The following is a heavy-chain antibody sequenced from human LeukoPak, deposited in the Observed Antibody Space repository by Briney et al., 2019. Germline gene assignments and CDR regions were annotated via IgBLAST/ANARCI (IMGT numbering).Heavy chain of an antibody. J-gene: IGHJ4*02. D-gene: IGHD3-3*01. CDR1: GYSISNGYY. CDR2: IYHRGST. CDR3: ARGAEYYAIWRGYAGYSDY. V-gene: IGHV4-38-2*02. Sequence: SETLSLTCTVSGYSISNGYYWGWIRQPPGKWLEWVGSIYHRGSTYYNPSLRSRVTISLDRSKKKFSLKLTSVTAADTAVYFCARGAEYYAIWRGYAGYSDYWGQGISVTVSS.